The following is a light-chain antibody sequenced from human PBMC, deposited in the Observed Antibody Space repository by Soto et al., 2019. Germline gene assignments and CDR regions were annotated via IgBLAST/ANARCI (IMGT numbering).Light chain of an antibody. CDR3: SSYTSSYTDV. CDR2: DVT. CDR1: SSDVGRYNY. V-gene: IGLV2-14*01. J-gene: IGLJ1*01. Sequence: QSALTQPASVSGSPGQSITISCTGTSSDVGRYNYVSWYQQHPGKAPKLMIYDVTNRPSGVSNRFSGSKSGNTASLTISGLQAEDEADYYCSSYTSSYTDVFGTWTKLTVL.